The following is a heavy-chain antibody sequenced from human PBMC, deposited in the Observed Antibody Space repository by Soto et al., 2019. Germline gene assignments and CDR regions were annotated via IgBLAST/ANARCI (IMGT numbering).Heavy chain of an antibody. Sequence: QVQLVQSGDEVKKPGASVKVSCKASGYIFVNYGIAWVRQAPGQGLEWMGRISPYTGNTHSATQVQGRLTMTTDTSTSTAYMDLGSLTSDDTAVYYCVMVDNYVTPTPQDVWRQGTTVTVSS. V-gene: IGHV1-18*01. J-gene: IGHJ6*02. CDR1: GYIFVNYG. D-gene: IGHD3-16*01. CDR3: VMVDNYVTPTPQDV. CDR2: ISPYTGNT.